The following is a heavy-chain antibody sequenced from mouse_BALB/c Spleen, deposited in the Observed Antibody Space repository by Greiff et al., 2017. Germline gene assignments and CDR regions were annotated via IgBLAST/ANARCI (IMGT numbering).Heavy chain of an antibody. J-gene: IGHJ2*01. CDR2: IDPENGDT. CDR1: GFNIKDYY. Sequence: EVQLQQSGAELVRSGASVKLSCTASGFNIKDYYMHWVKQRPEQGLEWIGWIDPENGDTEYAPKFQGKATMTADTSSNTAYLQLSSLTSEDTAVYYCNAWAVITTANFDCWGQGTTLTVSS. CDR3: NAWAVITTANFDC. D-gene: IGHD1-2*01. V-gene: IGHV14-4*02.